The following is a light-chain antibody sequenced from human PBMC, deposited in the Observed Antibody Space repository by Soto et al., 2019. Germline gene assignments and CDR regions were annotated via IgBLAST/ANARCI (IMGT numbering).Light chain of an antibody. J-gene: IGKJ1*01. CDR1: QSVSSSY. CDR2: GAS. CDR3: QQYGSSPWT. V-gene: IGKV3-20*01. Sequence: EIVLTQSPGTLSLSPGERATLSWRASQSVSSSYLAWYQRKPGQAPRLLIYGASSRATGIPDRFSGSGSGTDFTLTISRLEPEDFAVYYCQQYGSSPWTFGQGTKVDIK.